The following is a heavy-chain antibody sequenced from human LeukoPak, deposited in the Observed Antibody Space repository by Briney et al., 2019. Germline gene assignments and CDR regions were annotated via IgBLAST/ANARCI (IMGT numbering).Heavy chain of an antibody. CDR3: ARERDSSGGDAFDI. J-gene: IGHJ3*02. Sequence: SVKVSCKASGGTFSSYAISWVRQAPGQGLEWMGGIIPIFGTANYAQKFQGRVTITTDESTSTAYMELSSLRSEDTAVYYCARERDSSGGDAFDIWGQGTMVTVSS. CDR2: IIPIFGTA. D-gene: IGHD3-22*01. V-gene: IGHV1-69*05. CDR1: GGTFSSYA.